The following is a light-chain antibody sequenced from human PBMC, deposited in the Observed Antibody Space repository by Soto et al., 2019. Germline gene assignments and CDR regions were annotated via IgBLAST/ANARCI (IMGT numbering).Light chain of an antibody. CDR2: GNS. V-gene: IGLV1-40*01. Sequence: QSVLTQPPSVSGAPGQRVTISCTGSSSNIGAGYDVHWYQQLPGTAPKLFIYGNSNRPSGVPDRFSGSKACTSAPLAITGPRAEDEADYYCQSYDSSLSGSVFGGGTKLTVL. CDR1: SSNIGAGYD. CDR3: QSYDSSLSGSV. J-gene: IGLJ2*01.